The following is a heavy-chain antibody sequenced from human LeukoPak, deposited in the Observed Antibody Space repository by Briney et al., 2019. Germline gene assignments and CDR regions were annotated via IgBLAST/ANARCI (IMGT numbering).Heavy chain of an antibody. V-gene: IGHV3-74*01. Sequence: GGSLRLSCAASGFTFSTFWMHWVRHVPGKGLVWVSRINSDGSITTYAASVKGRFTISRDNAKNTLYLQMNSLRVEDTAVYYCAGGISATGGGWGQGTMVTVSS. CDR2: INSDGSIT. CDR1: GFTFSTFW. CDR3: AGGISATGGG. D-gene: IGHD6-13*01. J-gene: IGHJ3*01.